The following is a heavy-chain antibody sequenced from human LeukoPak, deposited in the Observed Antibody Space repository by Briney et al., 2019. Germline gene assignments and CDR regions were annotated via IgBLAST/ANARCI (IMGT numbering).Heavy chain of an antibody. CDR3: ARLKGSSWRYYFDY. CDR1: GGSISSSSYY. D-gene: IGHD6-13*01. V-gene: IGHV4-39*07. Sequence: SETLSLTCTVSGGSISSSSYYWGWIRQPPGKGLEWIGSIYYSGSTYYNPSLKSRVTISVDTSKNQFSLKLSSVTAADTAVYYCARLKGSSWRYYFDYWAREPWSPSPQ. CDR2: IYYSGST. J-gene: IGHJ4*02.